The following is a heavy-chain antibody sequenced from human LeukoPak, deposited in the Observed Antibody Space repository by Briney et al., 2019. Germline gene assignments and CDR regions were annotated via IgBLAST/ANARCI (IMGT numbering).Heavy chain of an antibody. D-gene: IGHD2-15*01. V-gene: IGHV4-4*07. CDR2: VYARGNT. Sequence: SETLSLTCTVSGVSISSYYGSWIRQPAGEGLEWIGRVYARGNTTYSPSLKSRVTMSVDTSKSQFSLRLRSVSAADTAVYYCARGRYCSADICPGGDAFDLWGQGTLVSVSS. J-gene: IGHJ3*01. CDR1: GVSISSYY. CDR3: ARGRYCSADICPGGDAFDL.